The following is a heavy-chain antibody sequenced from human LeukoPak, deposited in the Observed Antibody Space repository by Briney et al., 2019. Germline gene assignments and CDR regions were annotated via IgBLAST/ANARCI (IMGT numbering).Heavy chain of an antibody. Sequence: PGGSLRLSCAASGFTFSSYAMSWVRQAPGKGLELVSAISGSGGSTYYADSVKGRFTISRDNSKNTLYLQMNSLRAEDTAVYYCAKLETMVRGPSVVFDYWGQGTLVTVSS. V-gene: IGHV3-23*01. CDR2: ISGSGGST. CDR3: AKLETMVRGPSVVFDY. D-gene: IGHD3-10*01. J-gene: IGHJ4*02. CDR1: GFTFSSYA.